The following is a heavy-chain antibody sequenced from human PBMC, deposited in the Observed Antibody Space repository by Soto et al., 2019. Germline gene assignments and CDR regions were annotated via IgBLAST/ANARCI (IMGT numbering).Heavy chain of an antibody. V-gene: IGHV3-7*05. J-gene: IGHJ3*02. CDR1: GFTFSNYW. Sequence: QLVESGGGLVQPGGSLRLSCAASGFTFSNYWMTWVRQAPGKGLEWVANIKRDGYEGFYLDSVRGRFTVSRDNAKNSLSLQMNSLRAEDTALYYCARDVLAASSGWYFDDFDIWGQGTMVTVSS. CDR3: ARDVLAASSGWYFDDFDI. D-gene: IGHD6-13*01. CDR2: IKRDGYEG.